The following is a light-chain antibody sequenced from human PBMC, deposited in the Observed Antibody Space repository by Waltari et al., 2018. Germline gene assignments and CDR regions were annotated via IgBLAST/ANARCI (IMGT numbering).Light chain of an antibody. V-gene: IGKV3-20*01. Sequence: EIVLTQSPGTLSLSPGERATLSCRASQGVGKYLAWYQQSPGQAPRLLLYHTSIRATGIPDRFSGSGYGTDFSLTISRLEPEDFAVYYCQKYDVLPATFGQGTTVEIK. CDR1: QGVGKY. J-gene: IGKJ1*01. CDR3: QKYDVLPAT. CDR2: HTS.